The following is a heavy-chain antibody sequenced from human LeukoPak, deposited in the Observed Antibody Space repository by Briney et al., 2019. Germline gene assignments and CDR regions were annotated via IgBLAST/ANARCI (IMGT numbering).Heavy chain of an antibody. Sequence: PGGSLRLSCAASGFTFSSHSMNWVRQAPGKGLEWVSSISSSSSYIYYADLVKGRFPISRDNAKNSLYLQMNSLRAEDTAVYYCARALGGSTGAFDIWGQGTMVTVSS. D-gene: IGHD3-16*01. CDR3: ARALGGSTGAFDI. J-gene: IGHJ3*02. CDR2: ISSSSSYI. CDR1: GFTFSSHS. V-gene: IGHV3-21*01.